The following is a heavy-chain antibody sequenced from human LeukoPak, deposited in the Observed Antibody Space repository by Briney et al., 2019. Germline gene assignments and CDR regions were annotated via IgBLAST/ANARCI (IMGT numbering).Heavy chain of an antibody. Sequence: GESLQISCKNSGYSFTGYWIGWVRQMPGKGLEWMGIIYPGDSDTRYSPSFRGQVTISADKSISTAYLHWSSLKASDTAMYYCARVVTYRGSGSSFFDYWGQGTLVTVSS. CDR3: ARVVTYRGSGSSFFDY. D-gene: IGHD3-10*01. J-gene: IGHJ4*02. CDR1: GYSFTGYW. CDR2: IYPGDSDT. V-gene: IGHV5-51*01.